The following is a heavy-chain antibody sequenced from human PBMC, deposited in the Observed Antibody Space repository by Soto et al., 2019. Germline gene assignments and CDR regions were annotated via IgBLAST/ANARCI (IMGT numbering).Heavy chain of an antibody. CDR2: ISAYNGNT. CDR1: GYTFTSYG. D-gene: IGHD4-17*01. Sequence: QVQLVQSGAEVKKPGASVKVSCKASGYTFTSYGISWVRQAPGQGLEWMGWISAYNGNTNYAQKLQGRVTMTTDTSTSTAYMELRSLRSDDTAVYYCARDLSHFMTTVTTPFDYWGQGTLVTVSS. V-gene: IGHV1-18*01. CDR3: ARDLSHFMTTVTTPFDY. J-gene: IGHJ4*02.